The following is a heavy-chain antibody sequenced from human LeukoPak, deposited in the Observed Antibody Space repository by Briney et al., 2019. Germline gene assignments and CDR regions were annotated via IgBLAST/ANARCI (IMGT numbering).Heavy chain of an antibody. CDR3: ARYYYDSSGYYDEYFQH. CDR1: GGSISSGSYY. CDR2: IYTSGST. J-gene: IGHJ1*01. V-gene: IGHV4-61*02. D-gene: IGHD3-22*01. Sequence: SETLSLTCTVSGGSISSGSYYWSWIRQPAGKGLEWIGRIYTSGSTNYNPSLKSRVTISVDTSKNQFSLKLSSVTAADTAVYYCARYYYDSSGYYDEYFQHWGQGTLVTVSS.